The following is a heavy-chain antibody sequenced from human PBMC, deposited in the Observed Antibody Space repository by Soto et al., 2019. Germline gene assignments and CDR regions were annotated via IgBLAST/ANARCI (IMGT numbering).Heavy chain of an antibody. V-gene: IGHV4-34*01. D-gene: IGHD3-3*01. CDR3: ASLRITIFGGGYYYYGMDV. CDR2: INHSGST. J-gene: IGHJ6*02. CDR1: GGSFSGYY. Sequence: QVQLQQWGAGLLKPSETLSLTCAVYGGSFSGYYWSWIRQPPGKGLEWIEEINHSGSTNYNPSLKSRVTISVDTSKNQFSLKLSSVTAPDTAVYYCASLRITIFGGGYYYYGMDVWGQGTTVTVSS.